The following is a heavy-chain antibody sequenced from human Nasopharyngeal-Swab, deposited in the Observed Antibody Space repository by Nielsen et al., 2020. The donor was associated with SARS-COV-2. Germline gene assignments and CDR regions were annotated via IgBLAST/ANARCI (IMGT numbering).Heavy chain of an antibody. CDR1: GFTVSSNY. V-gene: IGHV3-53*01. J-gene: IGHJ2*01. D-gene: IGHD2-15*01. CDR2: IYSGGST. CDR3: ARGARGFLLWYFDL. Sequence: GGSLRLSCAASGFTVSSNYMSWVRQAPGKGLEWVSVIYSGGSTYYADSVKGRFTISRDNAKNSLYLQMNSLRAEDTAVYYCARGARGFLLWYFDLWGRGTLVTVSS.